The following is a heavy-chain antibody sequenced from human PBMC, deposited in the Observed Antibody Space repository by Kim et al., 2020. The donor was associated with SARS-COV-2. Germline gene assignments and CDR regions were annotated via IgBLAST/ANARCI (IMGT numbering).Heavy chain of an antibody. CDR2: ISSSSSYI. D-gene: IGHD1-26*01. V-gene: IGHV3-21*01. Sequence: GGSLRLSCAASGFTFSSYSMNWVRQAPGKGLEWVSSISSSSSYIYYADSVKGRFTISRDNAKNSLYLQMNSLRAEDTAVYYCASGFYDSGSYSYYYYGMDVWGQGTTVTVSS. J-gene: IGHJ6*02. CDR3: ASGFYDSGSYSYYYYGMDV. CDR1: GFTFSSYS.